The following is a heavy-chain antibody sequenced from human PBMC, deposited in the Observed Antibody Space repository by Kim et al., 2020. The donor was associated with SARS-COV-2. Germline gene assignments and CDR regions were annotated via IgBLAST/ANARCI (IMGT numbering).Heavy chain of an antibody. CDR1: GFTVSSTY. Sequence: GGSLRLSCAASGFTVSSTYMSWVRQAPGKGLEWVSVIYSGGSTYYADSVKGRFTISRDNSKNTLYLQMNSLRAEDTAVYYCARYRGGSTSCYDYWAREPWSPSPQ. CDR2: IYSGGST. J-gene: IGHJ4*02. D-gene: IGHD2-2*01. V-gene: IGHV3-66*01. CDR3: ARYRGGSTSCYDY.